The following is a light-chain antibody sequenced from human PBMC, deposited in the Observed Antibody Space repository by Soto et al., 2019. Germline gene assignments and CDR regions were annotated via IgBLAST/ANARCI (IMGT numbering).Light chain of an antibody. CDR3: QQYNNWPPYT. CDR2: DTS. Sequence: EIVMTQSPATLSVSPGERATLSCRASQSISSNLAWYQQKPGQPPRLLIYDTSTRATGIPGRFSGSGSGTEFALTISSLQSEDFAVYYCQQYNNWPPYTFGQGTKLEIK. J-gene: IGKJ2*01. V-gene: IGKV3-15*01. CDR1: QSISSN.